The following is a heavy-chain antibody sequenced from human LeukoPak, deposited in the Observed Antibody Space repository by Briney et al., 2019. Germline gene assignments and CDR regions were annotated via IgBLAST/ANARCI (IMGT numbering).Heavy chain of an antibody. D-gene: IGHD1-26*01. J-gene: IGHJ6*03. Sequence: GGSLRLSCAASGFTVSSNYMSWVRQAPGKGLEWVSVIYSGGSTYYADSVKGRFTISRDNSKNTLYLQMNSLRAEDTAVYYCASTESGSQGYYYYYMDVWGKGTTDTVSS. CDR3: ASTESGSQGYYYYYMDV. CDR1: GFTVSSNY. V-gene: IGHV3-66*02. CDR2: IYSGGST.